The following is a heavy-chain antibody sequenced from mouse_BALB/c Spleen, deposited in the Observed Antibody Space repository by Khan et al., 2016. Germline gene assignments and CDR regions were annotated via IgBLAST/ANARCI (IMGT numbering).Heavy chain of an antibody. CDR1: GFTFSDYY. J-gene: IGHJ3*01. CDR3: AREGLRRGFTY. V-gene: IGHV5-4*02. D-gene: IGHD2-4*01. Sequence: EVELVEPGGGLVKPGGSLKLSCAASGFTFSDYYMYWVRQTPEKRLEWVATISDGGSYTYYPDSVKGRFTISRDNAKNNLYLQMSSPKSEDTAMYYCAREGLRRGFTYWGQGTLVTVSA. CDR2: ISDGGSYT.